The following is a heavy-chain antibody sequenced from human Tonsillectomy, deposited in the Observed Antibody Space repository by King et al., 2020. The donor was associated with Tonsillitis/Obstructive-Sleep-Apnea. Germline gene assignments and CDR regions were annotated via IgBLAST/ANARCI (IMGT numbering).Heavy chain of an antibody. CDR3: ATGLEDYDVWSGHFDY. D-gene: IGHD3-3*01. V-gene: IGHV4-59*01. CDR2: INYSGST. Sequence: VQLQESGPGLVKPSETLSLTCTVSGGSISSYYWSWIRPPPGKGLEWIGYINYSGSTNYNPSLKSRVTISVDTSTNQFSLKLSSVTAADTAVYYCATGLEDYDVWSGHFDYWGQGTLVTVSS. J-gene: IGHJ4*02. CDR1: GGSISSYY.